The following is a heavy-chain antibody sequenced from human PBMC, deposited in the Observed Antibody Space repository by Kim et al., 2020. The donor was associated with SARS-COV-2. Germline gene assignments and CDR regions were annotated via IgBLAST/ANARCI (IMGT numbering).Heavy chain of an antibody. CDR1: GGTFSSYA. Sequence: SVKVSCKASGGTFSSYAISWVRQAPGQGLEWMGGIIPIFGTANYAQKFQGRVTITADESTSTAYMELSSLRSEDTAVYYCARAQAIFGPWDVWGQGTTVTVSS. D-gene: IGHD3-3*01. V-gene: IGHV1-69*13. CDR3: ARAQAIFGPWDV. J-gene: IGHJ6*02. CDR2: IIPIFGTA.